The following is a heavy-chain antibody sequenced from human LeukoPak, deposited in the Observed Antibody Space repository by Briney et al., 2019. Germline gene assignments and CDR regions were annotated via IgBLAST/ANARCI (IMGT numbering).Heavy chain of an antibody. D-gene: IGHD2-8*02. V-gene: IGHV3-48*03. CDR2: ISNSGGTI. CDR1: GFTFSSFE. CDR3: VRSWSRKAPFDY. J-gene: IGHJ4*02. Sequence: GGSLRLSCAASGFTFSSFEMNWVRQAPGKGLEWISYISNSGGTIYYPDSVKGRFTISRDDAKNSLYLQMNSLRAEDTAVYYCVRSWSRKAPFDYWGQGTLVTVSS.